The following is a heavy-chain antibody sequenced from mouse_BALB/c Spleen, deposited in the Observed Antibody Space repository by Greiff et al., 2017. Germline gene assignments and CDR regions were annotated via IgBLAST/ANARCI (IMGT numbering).Heavy chain of an antibody. J-gene: IGHJ4*01. CDR1: GFTFRRSG. Sequence: VASGVAFVPPVGSLKLSCAASGFTFRRSGLSWVRQTPAPRLAWVAPLRRGGRSPYYPDSVKGRFTISRDKAKNTLYLQRSSRKAEDTARYYGARKTQEDEAREEGGQGTAGT. V-gene: IGHV5-6*01. CDR2: LRRGGRSP. CDR3: ARKTQEDEAREE.